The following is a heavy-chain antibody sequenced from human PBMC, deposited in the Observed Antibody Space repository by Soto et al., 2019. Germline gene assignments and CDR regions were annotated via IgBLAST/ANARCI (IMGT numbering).Heavy chain of an antibody. CDR2: INAGNGNT. V-gene: IGHV1-3*01. Sequence: ASVTVSCKASGYTFTSYAMHWVRQAPGQRLEWMGWINAGNGNTKYSQKFQGRVTITRDTSASTAYMELSSLRSEDTAVYYCARGGLRYFDWLLWLDYWGQGTLVTVS. CDR1: GYTFTSYA. CDR3: ARGGLRYFDWLLWLDY. D-gene: IGHD3-9*01. J-gene: IGHJ4*02.